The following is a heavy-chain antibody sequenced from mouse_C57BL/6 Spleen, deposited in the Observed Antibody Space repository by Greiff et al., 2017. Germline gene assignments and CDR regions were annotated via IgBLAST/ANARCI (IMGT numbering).Heavy chain of an antibody. CDR3: ARRGYCSSPDYFDY. CDR2: IHPNSGST. V-gene: IGHV1-64*01. CDR1: GYTFTSYW. D-gene: IGHD1-1*01. J-gene: IGHJ2*01. Sequence: QVQLQQPGAELVKPGASVKLSCKASGYTFTSYWMHWVKQRPGQGLEWIGMIHPNSGSTNYNEKFKSKATLTVDKSSSTAYMQLSSLTSEDSAVYYCARRGYCSSPDYFDYWGQGTTLTVSS.